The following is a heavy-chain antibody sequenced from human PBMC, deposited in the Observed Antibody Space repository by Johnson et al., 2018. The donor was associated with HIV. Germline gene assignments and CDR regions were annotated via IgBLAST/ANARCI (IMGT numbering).Heavy chain of an antibody. J-gene: IGHJ3*02. V-gene: IGHV3-9*01. D-gene: IGHD3-22*01. CDR1: GFTFDDYA. CDR3: ARGLQSMIIVITRGAFDI. CDR2: ISWNSGSI. Sequence: VQVVESGGGLVRPGRSLRLSCAASGFTFDDYAMHWVRQAPGKGLEWVSGISWNSGSIGYADSVKGRFTISRDNAKNSLSLQMNSLRAEDTAMYYCARGLQSMIIVITRGAFDIWGQGTMVTVSS.